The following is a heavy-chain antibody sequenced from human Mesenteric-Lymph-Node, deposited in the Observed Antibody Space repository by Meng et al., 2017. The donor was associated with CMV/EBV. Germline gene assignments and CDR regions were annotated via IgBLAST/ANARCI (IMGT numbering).Heavy chain of an antibody. J-gene: IGHJ4*02. CDR1: GFTFGDYA. V-gene: IGHV3-49*04. CDR2: IRSKLYGGTT. CDR3: ARDLGVSIIPTTVDY. D-gene: IGHD1-1*01. Sequence: GESLKISCTASGFTFGDYAMSWVRQAPGKGLEWVGFIRSKLYGGTTEYAASVKGRFTVTTDTSTNTAYMELRSLRSDDTAVYYCARDLGVSIIPTTVDYWGQGTLVTVSS.